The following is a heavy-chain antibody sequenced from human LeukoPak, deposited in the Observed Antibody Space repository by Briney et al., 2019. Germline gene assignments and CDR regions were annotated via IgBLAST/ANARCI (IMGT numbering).Heavy chain of an antibody. Sequence: GGSLRLSCAASGFIFNSAWMNWVRQAPGKGLEWVGRIKNKIEGGVTDYTAAVKGRFTISRDDSENTLYLQMNSLRAEDTAVYYCARDAHSGYDYHYYFDYWGQGTLVTVSS. CDR1: GFIFNSAW. CDR3: ARDAHSGYDYHYYFDY. D-gene: IGHD5-12*01. V-gene: IGHV3-15*01. J-gene: IGHJ4*02. CDR2: IKNKIEGGVT.